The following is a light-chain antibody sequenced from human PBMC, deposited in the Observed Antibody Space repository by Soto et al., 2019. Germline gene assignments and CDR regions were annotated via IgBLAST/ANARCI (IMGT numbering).Light chain of an antibody. Sequence: FTQSPSPPSSSLGDRVTLTCRASHDISTFLAWYQQKPGKAPKLLIYEASTLQSGVPSRFSGSGSGTEFTLTISGLLPEDFAAYHCQQLYTLPFTFGQGTRLEI. CDR1: HDISTF. CDR2: EAS. V-gene: IGKV1-9*01. CDR3: QQLYTLPFT. J-gene: IGKJ5*01.